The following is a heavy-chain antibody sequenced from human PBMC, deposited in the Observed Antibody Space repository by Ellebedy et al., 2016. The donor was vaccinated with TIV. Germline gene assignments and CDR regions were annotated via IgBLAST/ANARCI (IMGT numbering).Heavy chain of an antibody. CDR2: INHSGST. CDR3: ARATYYYDSSGYGRAHFDY. D-gene: IGHD3-22*01. V-gene: IGHV4-34*01. CDR1: GGSFSGYY. J-gene: IGHJ4*02. Sequence: SETLSLTXAVYGGSFSGYYWSWIRQPPGKGLEWIGEINHSGSTNYNPSLKSRVTISVDTSKNQFSLKLSSVTAADTAVYYCARATYYYDSSGYGRAHFDYWGQGTLVTVSS.